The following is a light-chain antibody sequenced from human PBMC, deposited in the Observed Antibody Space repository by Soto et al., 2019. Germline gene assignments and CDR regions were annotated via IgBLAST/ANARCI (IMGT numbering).Light chain of an antibody. V-gene: IGLV2-14*01. CDR2: EVS. CDR3: SSYTSSSLYV. J-gene: IGLJ1*01. Sequence: QSALTQPASVSGSPGQSMTISCTGTSSDVGGYNYVSWYQQHPGKAPKLMIYEVSNRPSGVSNRFSGSKSGSTASLTISGLQAEDEADYYCSSYTSSSLYVFGTGTKVTVL. CDR1: SSDVGGYNY.